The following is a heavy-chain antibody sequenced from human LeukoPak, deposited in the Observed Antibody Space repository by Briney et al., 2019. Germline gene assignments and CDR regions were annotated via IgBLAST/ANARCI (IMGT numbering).Heavy chain of an antibody. CDR3: ARGIAARLLIFDY. D-gene: IGHD6-6*01. CDR2: IYYSGST. CDR1: GGSISSYY. V-gene: IGHV4-59*01. Sequence: SETLSLTCTVSGGSISSYYWGWIRQPPGKGLEWIGYIYYSGSTNYNPSLKSRVTISVDTSKNQFSLKLSSVTAADTAVYYCARGIAARLLIFDYWGQGTLVTVSS. J-gene: IGHJ4*02.